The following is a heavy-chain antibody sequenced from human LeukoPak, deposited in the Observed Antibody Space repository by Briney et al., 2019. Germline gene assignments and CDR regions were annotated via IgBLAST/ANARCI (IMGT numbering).Heavy chain of an antibody. V-gene: IGHV3-74*01. J-gene: IGHJ5*02. D-gene: IGHD2-15*01. CDR2: ISGDGSDT. CDR3: ARVKHLIVSGGTALLDT. Sequence: GGSLGLSCAASGFIFSNHWMHWVRQTPGKGLVWLSRISGDGSDTTYVDSVRGRFTISRDNAKNTLYLQMNSLRVEDTAIYYCARVKHLIVSGGTALLDTWGQGTLVTVSS. CDR1: GFIFSNHW.